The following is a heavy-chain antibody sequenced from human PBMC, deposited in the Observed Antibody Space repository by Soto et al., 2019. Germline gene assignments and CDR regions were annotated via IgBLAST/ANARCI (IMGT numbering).Heavy chain of an antibody. CDR3: ARDRGVVAATNHNDY. CDR2: ISAYNGNT. D-gene: IGHD2-15*01. Sequence: QVQLVQSGTEVKKPGASVKVSCKASGYTFISYGITWVRQAPGQGLEWMGWISAYNGNTNYAQKLQGRVTMTTDTSTSTAYMELRSLRSDATAVYYCARDRGVVAATNHNDYWGQGTLVTVSS. CDR1: GYTFISYG. J-gene: IGHJ4*02. V-gene: IGHV1-18*01.